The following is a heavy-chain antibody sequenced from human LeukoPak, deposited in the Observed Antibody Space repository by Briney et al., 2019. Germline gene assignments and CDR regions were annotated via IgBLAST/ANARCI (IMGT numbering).Heavy chain of an antibody. CDR2: INHSGST. V-gene: IGHV4-34*01. J-gene: IGHJ4*02. CDR1: GGSFSGYY. CDR3: ARQGYSSSWPTLGY. D-gene: IGHD6-13*01. Sequence: SETLSLTCAVYGGSFSGYYWSWIRQPPGKGLEWIGEINHSGSTNYNPSLKSRVTISVDTSKNQFSLKLSSVTAADTAVYYCARQGYSSSWPTLGYWGQGTLVTVSS.